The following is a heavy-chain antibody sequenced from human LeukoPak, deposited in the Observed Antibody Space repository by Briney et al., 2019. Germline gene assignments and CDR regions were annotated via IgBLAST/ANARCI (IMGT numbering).Heavy chain of an antibody. Sequence: SETLSLTCAVYGGSFSGYYWSWIRQPPGKGLEWIGEINHSGSTNYNPSLKSRVTISVDTSKNRFSLKLSSVTAADTAVYYCARGPDYYDSSRTYYFDYWGQGTLVTVSS. CDR2: INHSGST. J-gene: IGHJ4*02. CDR3: ARGPDYYDSSRTYYFDY. V-gene: IGHV4-34*01. D-gene: IGHD3-22*01. CDR1: GGSFSGYY.